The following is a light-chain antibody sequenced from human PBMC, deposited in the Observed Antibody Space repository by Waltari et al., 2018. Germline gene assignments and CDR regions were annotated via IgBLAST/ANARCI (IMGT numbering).Light chain of an antibody. CDR2: WAP. V-gene: IGKV4-1*01. J-gene: IGKJ1*01. Sequence: DIVMTPSPDSVAVSLGERASVKCKSSQSVLYDSNNKNYLAWYQKKAGQPPKLLIYWAPTRDSGVPDRFSGSGSGTDFTLTISSLQAEDVAVYYCQQYYSSPRTFGQGTKVEIK. CDR3: QQYYSSPRT. CDR1: QSVLYDSNNKNY.